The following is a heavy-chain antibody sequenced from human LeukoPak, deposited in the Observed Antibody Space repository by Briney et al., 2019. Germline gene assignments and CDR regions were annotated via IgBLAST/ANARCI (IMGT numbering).Heavy chain of an antibody. Sequence: GGSLRLSCAASGFTFSDYYMSWNRQAPGKGLQFISYISLTGNDIYYADSVSGRFTISRDNAKNSLYLQMSSLRGEDTAVYYCARMYSRYYYMDVWGKGTTVTVSS. CDR3: ARMYSRYYYMDV. J-gene: IGHJ6*03. CDR1: GFTFSDYY. CDR2: ISLTGNDI. V-gene: IGHV3-11*01. D-gene: IGHD3-10*01.